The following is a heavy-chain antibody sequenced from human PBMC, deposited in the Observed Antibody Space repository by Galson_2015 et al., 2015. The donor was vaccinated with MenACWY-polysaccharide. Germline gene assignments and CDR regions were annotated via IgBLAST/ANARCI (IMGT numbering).Heavy chain of an antibody. CDR1: GFTFSSYA. CDR3: SKGRGYCTGGACYSDY. D-gene: IGHD2-8*02. Sequence: SLRLSCAASGFTFSSYAMTWVRQAPGKGLEWVSTVSASDDRTYNAESVQGRFSISGDNSKNTLYLQMNNLRAEDTAVYYCSKGRGYCTGGACYSDYWGQGTLVTVSS. J-gene: IGHJ4*02. CDR2: VSASDDRT. V-gene: IGHV3-23*01.